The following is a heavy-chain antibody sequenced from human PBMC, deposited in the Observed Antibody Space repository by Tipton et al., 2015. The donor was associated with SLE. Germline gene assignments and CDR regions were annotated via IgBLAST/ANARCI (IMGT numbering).Heavy chain of an antibody. CDR3: ARQGSGYDPFFDS. Sequence: TLSLTCTVSGDSVSSSTFYWGWIRQPPGKGLAWIGSSYYSGTTYYNPSLKSRVTISVDTSKNQFSLQLHSVTVADTAVYYCARQGSGYDPFFDSWCHGSLVTVSS. CDR1: GDSVSSSTFY. J-gene: IGHJ4*01. CDR2: SYYSGTT. V-gene: IGHV4-39*07. D-gene: IGHD5-12*01.